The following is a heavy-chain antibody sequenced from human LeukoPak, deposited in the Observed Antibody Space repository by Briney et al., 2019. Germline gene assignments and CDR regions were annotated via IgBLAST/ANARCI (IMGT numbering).Heavy chain of an antibody. Sequence: PGGSLRLSCAASGFTFSNAWMSWVRQAPGKGLEWVSAISGSGGSTYYADSVKGRFTISRDNSKNTLYLQMNSLRAEDTAVYYCAKSSPQRAMIVVVTYYYYGMDVWGQGTTVTVSS. CDR1: GFTFSNAW. CDR3: AKSSPQRAMIVVVTYYYYGMDV. CDR2: ISGSGGST. V-gene: IGHV3-23*01. D-gene: IGHD3-22*01. J-gene: IGHJ6*02.